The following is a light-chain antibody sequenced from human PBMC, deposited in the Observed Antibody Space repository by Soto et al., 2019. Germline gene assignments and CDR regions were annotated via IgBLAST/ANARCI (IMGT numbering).Light chain of an antibody. V-gene: IGLV4-69*01. Sequence: QTVVTQPPSASASLGASVKLTCTLSSGHSSYAIAWHQKQPGKGPRYLMDLNNDGSHTKGDGIPDRFSGSSSGADRFLIISSLQSEDEADYYCQTWGTGFQFFGGGTKLTVL. CDR2: LNNDGSH. CDR3: QTWGTGFQF. CDR1: SGHSSYA. J-gene: IGLJ2*01.